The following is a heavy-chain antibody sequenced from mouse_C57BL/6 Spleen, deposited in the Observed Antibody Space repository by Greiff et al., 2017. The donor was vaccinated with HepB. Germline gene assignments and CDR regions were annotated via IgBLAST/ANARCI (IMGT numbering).Heavy chain of an antibody. CDR3: ANYVGYAMDY. CDR1: GYTFTSYC. D-gene: IGHD1-1*01. V-gene: IGHV1-55*01. CDR2: IYPGSGST. Sequence: VQLQQPGAELVKPGASVKMSCKASGYTFTSYCITWVKQRPGPGLEWIGDIYPGSGSTNYNEKFQSKATLTVDTSSSTAYMQLSSLTSKDSAVYKCANYVGYAMDYWGQGTSVTVSS. J-gene: IGHJ4*01.